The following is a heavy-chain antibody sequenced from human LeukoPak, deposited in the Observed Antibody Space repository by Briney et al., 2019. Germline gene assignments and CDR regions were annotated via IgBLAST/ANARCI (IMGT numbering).Heavy chain of an antibody. CDR1: GGTFSSLA. D-gene: IGHD3-10*01. Sequence: SVKVSCKASGGTFSSLAISWVQQAPGQGLEWMGGIIPIFGTPKYAQKFQGRVTITADESTSTAYMELRSLRSEDTAVYYCARVQMVRGVVSRSWFDPWGQGTLVTVSS. CDR3: ARVQMVRGVVSRSWFDP. J-gene: IGHJ5*02. CDR2: IIPIFGTP. V-gene: IGHV1-69*13.